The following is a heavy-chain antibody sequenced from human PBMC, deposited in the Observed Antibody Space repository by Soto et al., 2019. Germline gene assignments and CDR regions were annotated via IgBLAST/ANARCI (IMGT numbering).Heavy chain of an antibody. V-gene: IGHV2-5*01. CDR3: IHTGYSYVTFGY. CDR2: IFLNDDE. Sequence: QITLKESGPALVKPTQTLTLTCTFSGFSLTSYGVGVGWIRQPPGMALEWLALIFLNDDERYIPSLKNRLTITKDTYKTQVVLTITNMDPVDTATYDCIHTGYSYVTFGYWGRGTLVTVSS. J-gene: IGHJ4*02. CDR1: GFSLTSYGVG. D-gene: IGHD5-18*01.